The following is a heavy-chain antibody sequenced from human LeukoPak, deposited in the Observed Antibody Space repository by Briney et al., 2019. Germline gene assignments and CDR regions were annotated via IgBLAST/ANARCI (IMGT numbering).Heavy chain of an antibody. CDR3: ARVCYYDSSECFDY. D-gene: IGHD3-22*01. CDR1: GFTFSSYS. CDR2: IGSSSSYI. V-gene: IGHV3-21*01. J-gene: IGHJ4*02. Sequence: PGGSLRLSCAASGFTFSSYSMNWVRQAPGKGLEWVSSIGSSSSYIYYADSVKGRFTISRDNAKNSLYLQMNSLRAEDTAVYYCARVCYYDSSECFDYWGQGTLVTVSS.